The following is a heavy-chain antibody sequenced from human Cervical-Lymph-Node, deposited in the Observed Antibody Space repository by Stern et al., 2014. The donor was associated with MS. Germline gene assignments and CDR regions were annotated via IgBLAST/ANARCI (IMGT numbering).Heavy chain of an antibody. V-gene: IGHV3-33*03. CDR1: GFTFSRNG. CDR2: IWYDGSND. Sequence: EQQVESGGGVVQPGRSLRLSCAASGFTFSRNGMHWVRQAPGKGLEWGAVIWYDGSNDNYVDSVKGRFPISRDNSKNTLYLQMNSLRVEDTAVYYCVAYASGDNINHWGQGTLVTVSS. CDR3: VAYASGDNINH. J-gene: IGHJ5*02. D-gene: IGHD6-19*01.